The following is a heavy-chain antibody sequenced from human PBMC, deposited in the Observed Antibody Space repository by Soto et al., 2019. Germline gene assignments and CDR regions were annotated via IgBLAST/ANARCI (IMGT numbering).Heavy chain of an antibody. CDR2: IIPIFGTA. V-gene: IGHV1-69*01. Sequence: QVQLVQSGAEVKKPGSSVKVSCKASGGTFSSYGITWVRQAPGQGLEWMGGIIPIFGTANYAQKFQGRVTITADESLTTAYMELSSLRSEDTAVYYCARDFPSSSSDPWGQGTLVTVSS. J-gene: IGHJ5*02. CDR3: ARDFPSSSSDP. CDR1: GGTFSSYG.